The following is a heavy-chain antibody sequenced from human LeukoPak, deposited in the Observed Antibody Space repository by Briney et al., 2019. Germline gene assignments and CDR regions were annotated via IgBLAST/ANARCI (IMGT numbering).Heavy chain of an antibody. CDR2: IIPIFGTA. V-gene: IGHV1-69*05. Sequence: EASVKVSCKASGGTFSSYAISWVRQAPGQGLEWMGRIIPIFGTANYAQKFQGRVTISTDESTSTAYMELSSLRSEDTAVYYCARGVVTKNTAMVIKDDYWGQGTLVTVSS. CDR1: GGTFSSYA. D-gene: IGHD5-18*01. J-gene: IGHJ4*02. CDR3: ARGVVTKNTAMVIKDDY.